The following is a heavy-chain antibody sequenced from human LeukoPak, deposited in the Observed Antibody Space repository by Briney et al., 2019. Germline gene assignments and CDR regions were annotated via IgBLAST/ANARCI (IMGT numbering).Heavy chain of an antibody. CDR3: ARDRVSLRYYYYMDV. D-gene: IGHD2-21*01. CDR1: GGSISSYY. CDR2: IYYSGST. Sequence: SETLSLTCTVSGGSISSYYWSWIRQPPGKGLEWIGYIYYSGSTNYNPSLKSRVTISVDTSKNQFSLKLSSVTAADTAVYYCARDRVSLRYYYYMDVWGKGTTVTVSS. J-gene: IGHJ6*03. V-gene: IGHV4-59*01.